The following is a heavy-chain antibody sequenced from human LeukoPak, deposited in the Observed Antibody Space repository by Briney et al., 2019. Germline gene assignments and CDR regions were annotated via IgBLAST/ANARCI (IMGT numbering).Heavy chain of an antibody. CDR1: GFTFSDYY. CDR2: ISSSGSTI. J-gene: IGHJ4*02. D-gene: IGHD3-22*01. Sequence: PGGSLRLSCAASGFTFSDYYMSWVRQAPGKGLEWVSYISSSGSTIYYADSVKGRFTISRDNAKNSLYLQMNSLRAEDTAVYYCARDVTSWDYDSSGYGYWGQGTLVTVSS. V-gene: IGHV3-11*01. CDR3: ARDVTSWDYDSSGYGY.